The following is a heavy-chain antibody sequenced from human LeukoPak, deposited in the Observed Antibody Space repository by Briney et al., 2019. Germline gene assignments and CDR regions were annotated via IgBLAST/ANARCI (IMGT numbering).Heavy chain of an antibody. CDR2: IYYSGST. Sequence: SETLSLTCTVSGGSSSSYYWSWIRQPPGKGQEWIGYIYYSGSTNYNPSLKSRVTISVDTSKNQFSLKLSSVTAADTAVYYCAKRYSGSSGLYNFDYWGQGTLVTVSS. V-gene: IGHV4-59*08. D-gene: IGHD1-26*01. CDR3: AKRYSGSSGLYNFDY. J-gene: IGHJ4*02. CDR1: GGSSSSYY.